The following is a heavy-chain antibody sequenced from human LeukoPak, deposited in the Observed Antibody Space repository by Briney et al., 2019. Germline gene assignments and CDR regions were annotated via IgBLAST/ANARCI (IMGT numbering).Heavy chain of an antibody. CDR1: GFTFSSYG. CDR3: AKAASSWYLDAFDI. Sequence: GGSLRLSCAASGFTFSSYGMHWVRQAPGKGLEWVAVISYDGSNKYYADSVKGRFTISRDNSKNTLYLQMNSLRAEDTAVYYCAKAASSWYLDAFDIWGQGTMVTVSS. D-gene: IGHD6-13*01. J-gene: IGHJ3*02. CDR2: ISYDGSNK. V-gene: IGHV3-30*18.